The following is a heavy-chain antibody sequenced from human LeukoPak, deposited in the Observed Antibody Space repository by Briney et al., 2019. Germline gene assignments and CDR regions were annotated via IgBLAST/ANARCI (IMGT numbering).Heavy chain of an antibody. Sequence: GGSLRFSCAASGFTFSTCWMRWVRQAPGKGLEWLANINPDGRATFYVDSVKGRFIISRDNAKNSLFLQMSSLRDEDTALYYCASSHDSAGNDWGQGTVVTVYS. CDR1: GFTFSTCW. CDR2: INPDGRAT. CDR3: ASSHDSAGND. D-gene: IGHD2-15*01. V-gene: IGHV3-7*01. J-gene: IGHJ1*01.